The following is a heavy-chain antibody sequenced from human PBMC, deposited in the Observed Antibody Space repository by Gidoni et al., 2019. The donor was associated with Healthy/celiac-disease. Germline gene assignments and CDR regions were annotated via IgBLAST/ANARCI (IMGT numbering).Heavy chain of an antibody. V-gene: IGHV5-10-1*03. J-gene: IGHJ5*02. CDR2: IDPSDSYT. Sequence: EVQLVQSGAEVKKPGESLRISCKGSGYSFPSYWISWVRQMPGKGLEWMGRIDPSDSYTNYSPSFQGHVTISADKSISTAYLQWSSLKASDTAMYYCARRGITIFGVVMGHHNWFDPWGQGTLVTVSS. CDR1: GYSFPSYW. D-gene: IGHD3-3*01. CDR3: ARRGITIFGVVMGHHNWFDP.